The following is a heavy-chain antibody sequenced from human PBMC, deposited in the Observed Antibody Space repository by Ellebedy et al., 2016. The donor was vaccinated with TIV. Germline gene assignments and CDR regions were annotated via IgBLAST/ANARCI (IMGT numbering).Heavy chain of an antibody. V-gene: IGHV1-69*13. CDR1: GGTFSSYA. CDR3: AGDRHYYDSSAAFDI. CDR2: IIPIFGTA. D-gene: IGHD3-22*01. Sequence: AASVKVSCKASGGTFSSYAISWVRQAPGQGLEWMGGIIPIFGTANCAQKFQGRVTITADESTSTAYMELSSLRSEDTAVYYCAGDRHYYDSSAAFDIWGQGTMVTVSS. J-gene: IGHJ3*02.